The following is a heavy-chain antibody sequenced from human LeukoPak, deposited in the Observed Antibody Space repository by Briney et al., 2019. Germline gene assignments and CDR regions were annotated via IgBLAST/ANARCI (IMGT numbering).Heavy chain of an antibody. V-gene: IGHV5-51*01. CDR3: ASKDYDGMDV. Sequence: ISSTGPGYSFTSYFIGWVRPRPGKGLEWMGIIYPVDSDTRDSPSFQGEVTISAEKSTSTAYLQCRGLKAPPTPLSYCASKDYDGMDVCGEGTTVTVSS. CDR1: GYSFTSYF. J-gene: IGHJ6*01. CDR2: IYPVDSDT.